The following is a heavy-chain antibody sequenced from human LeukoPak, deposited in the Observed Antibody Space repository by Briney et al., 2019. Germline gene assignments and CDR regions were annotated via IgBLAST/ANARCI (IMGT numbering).Heavy chain of an antibody. CDR2: ISYDGSNK. D-gene: IGHD3-22*01. CDR1: GFTFSSYA. J-gene: IGHJ4*02. Sequence: GRSLRLSCAASGFTFSSYAMHWVRQAPGKGLEWVAVISYDGSNKYYADSVKGRFTISRDNSKNTLYLQMNSLRAEDTAVYYCAWGAYYYDSSGFYRPLDYWGQGTLVSVSS. V-gene: IGHV3-30*01. CDR3: AWGAYYYDSSGFYRPLDY.